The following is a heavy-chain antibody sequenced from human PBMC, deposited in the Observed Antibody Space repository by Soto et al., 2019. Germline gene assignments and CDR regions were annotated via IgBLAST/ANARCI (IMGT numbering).Heavy chain of an antibody. D-gene: IGHD4-17*01. Sequence: PSETLSLTCAVYGGSFIGYYWSWIRQPPGKGLEWIGEINHSGSTNYDPSLKSRVTISVDTSKNQFSLKLSSVTAADTAVYYCARGMTTVTTRAQKLHYYGMDVWGQGTTVTVSS. V-gene: IGHV4-34*01. J-gene: IGHJ6*02. CDR1: GGSFIGYY. CDR2: INHSGST. CDR3: ARGMTTVTTRAQKLHYYGMDV.